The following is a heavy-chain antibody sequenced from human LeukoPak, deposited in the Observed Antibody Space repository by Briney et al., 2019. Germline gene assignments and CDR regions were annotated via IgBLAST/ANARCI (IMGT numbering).Heavy chain of an antibody. J-gene: IGHJ4*02. V-gene: IGHV3-48*01. CDR2: ISSSSSTI. CDR1: GFTFSSYS. Sequence: GGSLRLSCAASGFTFSSYSMNWVRQAPGKGLEWVSYISSSSSTIYYADSVKGRFTISRDNAKSSLYLQMNSLRAEDTAVYYCARDRQHAMGYWGQGTLVTVSS. CDR3: ARDRQHAMGY.